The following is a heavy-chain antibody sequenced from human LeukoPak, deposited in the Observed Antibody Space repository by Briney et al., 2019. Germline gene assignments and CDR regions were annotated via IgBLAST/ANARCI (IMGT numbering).Heavy chain of an antibody. Sequence: AASVKVSCKASGYTFTSYAMHWVRQAPGQRLEWMGWINAGNGNTKYSQKFQGRVTITRDTSASTAYMELSSLRSEDTAVYYCARGGEYNYGLYYYYGMDVWGKGTTVTVSS. CDR3: ARGGEYNYGLYYYYGMDV. V-gene: IGHV1-3*01. J-gene: IGHJ6*04. CDR1: GYTFTSYA. D-gene: IGHD5-18*01. CDR2: INAGNGNT.